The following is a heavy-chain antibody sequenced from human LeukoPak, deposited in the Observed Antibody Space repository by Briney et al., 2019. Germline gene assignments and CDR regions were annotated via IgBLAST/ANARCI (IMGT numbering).Heavy chain of an antibody. V-gene: IGHV5-51*01. Sequence: GESLKISCKSSGYSFITYWIGWVRQLPGKGLEWMGIIFPGDSDTRYSPSFQGQVTISVDESISTAYLQWSSLKASDTAMYYCARGEDNYYDSSGYYLTYWGQGTLVTVSS. CDR2: IFPGDSDT. J-gene: IGHJ4*02. CDR1: GYSFITYW. CDR3: ARGEDNYYDSSGYYLTY. D-gene: IGHD3-22*01.